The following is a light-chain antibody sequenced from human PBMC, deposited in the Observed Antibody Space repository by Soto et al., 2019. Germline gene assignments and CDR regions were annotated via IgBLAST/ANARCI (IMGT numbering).Light chain of an antibody. CDR2: NVS. J-gene: IGKJ1*01. CDR1: QSISFY. V-gene: IGKV1-5*01. Sequence: DIQMTQSPSTLSASVGDRVTITCRASQSISFYLAWYQHKPGKAPKVLIWNVSSLQRGVPSRFSGSGSGTEFTLTISALQPDDFATYYCQQYNRYSTWTFGQGTKVDI. CDR3: QQYNRYSTWT.